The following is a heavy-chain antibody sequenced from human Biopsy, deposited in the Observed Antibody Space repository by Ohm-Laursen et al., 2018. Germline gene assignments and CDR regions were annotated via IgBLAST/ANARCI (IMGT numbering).Heavy chain of an antibody. J-gene: IGHJ3*02. D-gene: IGHD4-23*01. V-gene: IGHV4-59*01. CDR3: ARGQDYGGNKAFDI. CDR1: GGSMIHYY. Sequence: GTLSLTCTVSGGSMIHYYWNWIRQSPGKGLEWIAYIYSSGITNYNSSLKSRLTISIDTSKNQFSLKLNSMTTADTAVYYCARGQDYGGNKAFDIWGQGTKVTVSP. CDR2: IYSSGIT.